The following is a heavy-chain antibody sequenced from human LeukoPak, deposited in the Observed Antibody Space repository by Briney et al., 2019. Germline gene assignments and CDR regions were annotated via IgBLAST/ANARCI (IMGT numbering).Heavy chain of an antibody. Sequence: SSETLSLTCAVYGGSFSGYYWSWIRQPPGKGLEWIGEINHSGSTNYNPSLKSRVTISVDTSKNQFSLKLSSVTAADTAVYYCASKRIVATIYDYWGQGTLVTVSS. CDR3: ASKRIVATIYDY. D-gene: IGHD5-12*01. CDR1: GGSFSGYY. J-gene: IGHJ4*02. V-gene: IGHV4-34*01. CDR2: INHSGST.